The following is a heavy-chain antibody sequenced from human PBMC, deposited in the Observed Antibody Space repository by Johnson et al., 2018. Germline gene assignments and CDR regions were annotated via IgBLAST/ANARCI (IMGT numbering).Heavy chain of an antibody. CDR2: ISAYNGNT. D-gene: IGHD1-26*01. V-gene: IGHV1-18*01. CDR1: GDTFTSYG. Sequence: QVQLVESGDEVTGPGASVKVSCKASGDTFTSYGISWVRQAPGQGLAWMGRISAYNGNTNYAQKLQGRVTMTTDTSTSTAYTELRSLRSDDTAVYYCARLSGSYRYNWFDPWGQGTLVTVSS. J-gene: IGHJ5*02. CDR3: ARLSGSYRYNWFDP.